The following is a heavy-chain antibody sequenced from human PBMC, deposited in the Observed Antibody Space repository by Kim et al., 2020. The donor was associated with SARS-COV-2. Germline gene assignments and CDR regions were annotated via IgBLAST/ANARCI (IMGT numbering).Heavy chain of an antibody. Sequence: SETLSLTCAVYGGSFSGYYWSWIRQPPGKGLEWIGEINHSGSTNYNPSLKSRVTISVDTSKNQFSLKLSSVTAADTAAYYCATGGRIAAWGVWGQGTTVT. CDR2: INHSGST. CDR3: ATGGRIAAWGV. V-gene: IGHV4-34*01. J-gene: IGHJ6*02. CDR1: GGSFSGYY. D-gene: IGHD6-25*01.